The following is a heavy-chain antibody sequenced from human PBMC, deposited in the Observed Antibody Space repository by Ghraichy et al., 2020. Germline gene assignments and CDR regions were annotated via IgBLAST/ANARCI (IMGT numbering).Heavy chain of an antibody. J-gene: IGHJ3*02. CDR3: ARTNRYAFDI. CDR2: VKNDGSVT. V-gene: IGHV3-74*01. Sequence: GGSLRLSCAASGFTFSNYNMYWVRQAPGKGLVCVSRVKNDGSVTNYADSVKGRFTISRDNAKSTLYLQMDSLGVEDTAVYYCARTNRYAFDIWGQGTMVTVSS. CDR1: GFTFSNYN.